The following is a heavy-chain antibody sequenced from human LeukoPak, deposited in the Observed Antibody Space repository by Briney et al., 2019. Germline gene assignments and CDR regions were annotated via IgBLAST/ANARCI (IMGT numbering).Heavy chain of an antibody. Sequence: PSETLSLTCTVSGGSISSGDYYWSWIRQPPGKGLEWIGYIYYSGSTYYNPSLKSRVTISVDTSKNQFSLKLSSVTAADTAVYYCARPTSYGSSNDAFDIWGQGTMVTVSS. CDR1: GGSISSGDYY. CDR2: IYYSGST. J-gene: IGHJ3*02. CDR3: ARPTSYGSSNDAFDI. D-gene: IGHD5-18*01. V-gene: IGHV4-30-4*08.